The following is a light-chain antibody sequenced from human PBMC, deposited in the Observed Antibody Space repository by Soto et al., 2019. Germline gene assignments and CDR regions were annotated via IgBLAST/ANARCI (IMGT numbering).Light chain of an antibody. V-gene: IGLV1-40*01. CDR3: QSYDSSLSGVV. CDR2: GNS. J-gene: IGLJ2*01. CDR1: SSNIGAGYD. Sequence: QSVLTQPPSVSGAPGQRVTISCTGSSSNIGAGYDVYWYQQLPGTAPKLLISGNSNRPSGVPDRFSGSKSGTSASLAITGLQAEDEADYYCQSYDSSLSGVVFGGGTKLTVL.